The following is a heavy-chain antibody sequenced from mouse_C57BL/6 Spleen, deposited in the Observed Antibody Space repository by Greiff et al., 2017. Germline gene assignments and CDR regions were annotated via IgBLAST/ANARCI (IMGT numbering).Heavy chain of an antibody. D-gene: IGHD3-2*02. V-gene: IGHV1-50*01. CDR2: IDPSDSYT. CDR1: GYTFTSYW. Sequence: VQLQQPGAELVKPGASVKLSCKASGYTFTSYWMQWVKQRPGQGLEWIGEIDPSDSYTNYNQKFKGKATLTVDTSSSTAYMQLSSLTSEDSAVYYCARSKTAQATYYAMDYWGQGTSVTVSS. CDR3: ARSKTAQATYYAMDY. J-gene: IGHJ4*01.